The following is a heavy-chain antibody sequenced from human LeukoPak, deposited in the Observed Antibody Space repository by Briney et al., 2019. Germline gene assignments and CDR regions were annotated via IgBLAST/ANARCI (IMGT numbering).Heavy chain of an antibody. J-gene: IGHJ4*02. V-gene: IGHV1-18*04. CDR2: ISAYNGNT. CDR3: ARGPGYSGYSGGFDY. D-gene: IGHD5-12*01. Sequence: ASVKVSCKASGYTFTGYYMHWVRQAPGQGLEWMGWISAYNGNTNYAQKLQGRVTMTTDTSTSTAYMELRSLRSDDTAVYYCARGPGYSGYSGGFDYWGQGTLVTVSS. CDR1: GYTFTGYY.